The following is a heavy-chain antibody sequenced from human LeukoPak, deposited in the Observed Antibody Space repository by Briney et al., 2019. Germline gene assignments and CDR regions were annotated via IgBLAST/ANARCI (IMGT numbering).Heavy chain of an antibody. CDR1: GGTFSSYA. V-gene: IGHV1-69*13. Sequence: SVKVSCKASGGTFSSYAINWVRQAPGQGLEWMGGIIPIFRTPNYAQKFQGRVTITADESTSTAYMELSSLRSEDTAVYYCARGRSDYDYVWGSYRGEFTDYYYYMDVWGKGTTVTVSS. D-gene: IGHD3-16*02. CDR2: IIPIFRTP. J-gene: IGHJ6*03. CDR3: ARGRSDYDYVWGSYRGEFTDYYYYMDV.